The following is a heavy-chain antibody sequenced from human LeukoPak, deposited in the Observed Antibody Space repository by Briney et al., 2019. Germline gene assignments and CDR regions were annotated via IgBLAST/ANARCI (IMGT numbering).Heavy chain of an antibody. D-gene: IGHD3-10*01. CDR2: IGGSGVTK. J-gene: IGHJ6*02. V-gene: IGHV3-48*03. Sequence: PGGSLRLSCVGSGFTFSNYEMNWVRQAPGKGPEWISYIGGSGVTKRYADSVKGRFSISRDNAKNSLDLQMNSLRVEDTGVYYCARADYYGSPGHFGMDVWGRGTTVTVSS. CDR1: GFTFSNYE. CDR3: ARADYYGSPGHFGMDV.